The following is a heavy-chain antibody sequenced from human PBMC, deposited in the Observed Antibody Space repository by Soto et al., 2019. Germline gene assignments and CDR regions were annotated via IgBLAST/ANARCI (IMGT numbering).Heavy chain of an antibody. CDR2: INPNSGGT. V-gene: IGHV1-2*02. CDR3: ARDLDYYDSSGYYGGY. D-gene: IGHD3-22*01. J-gene: IGHJ4*02. CDR1: GYTFTGYY. Sequence: QVQLVQSGAEVKKPGASVKVSCKASGYTFTGYYMHWVRQAPGLGLEWMGWINPNSGGTNYAQKIQGRVTMTRDTSISTAYMELSRLRSDDTAVYYCARDLDYYDSSGYYGGYWGQGTMVTVSS.